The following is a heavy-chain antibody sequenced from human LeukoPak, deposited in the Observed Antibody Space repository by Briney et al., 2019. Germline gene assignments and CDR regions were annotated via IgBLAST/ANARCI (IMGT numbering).Heavy chain of an antibody. Sequence: GGSLRLSCAASGFTFSSYGMHWVRQAPGKGLEWVAVISYDGSNKYYADSVKGRFTISRDSSKNTLYLQMNSLRAEDTAVYYCAKGVGYCSSTSCYAFYYGMDVWGQGTTVTVSS. J-gene: IGHJ6*02. V-gene: IGHV3-30*18. CDR1: GFTFSSYG. CDR3: AKGVGYCSSTSCYAFYYGMDV. CDR2: ISYDGSNK. D-gene: IGHD2-2*01.